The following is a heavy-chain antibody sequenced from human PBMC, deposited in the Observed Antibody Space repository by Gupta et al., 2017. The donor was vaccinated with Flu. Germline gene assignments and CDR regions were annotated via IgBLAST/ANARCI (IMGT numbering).Heavy chain of an antibody. D-gene: IGHD4-17*01. Sequence: YGMHWVRQAPGKGLEWVAVIWYDGSNKYYADSVKGRFTISRDNSKNTLYLQMNSLRAEDTAVYYCARDLAYGDAGDAFDIWGQGTMVTVSS. V-gene: IGHV3-33*01. CDR1: YG. CDR3: ARDLAYGDAGDAFDI. J-gene: IGHJ3*02. CDR2: IWYDGSNK.